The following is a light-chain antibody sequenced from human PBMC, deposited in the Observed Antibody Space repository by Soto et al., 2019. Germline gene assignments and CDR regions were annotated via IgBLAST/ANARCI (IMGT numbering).Light chain of an antibody. CDR3: QQYGSSQWT. V-gene: IGKV3-20*01. CDR1: QSVSSSY. Sequence: EIVLTQSPGTLSLSPGERATLSCRASQSVSSSYLAWYQQKPGQAPRLLIYGASSRATGTPDRFSGSGSGTDFTFTIFRLEPEDFAVYYCQQYGSSQWTFGQGTKVDIK. CDR2: GAS. J-gene: IGKJ1*01.